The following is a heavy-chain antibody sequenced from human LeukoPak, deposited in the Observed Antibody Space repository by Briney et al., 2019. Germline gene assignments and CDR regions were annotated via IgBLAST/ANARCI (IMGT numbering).Heavy chain of an antibody. J-gene: IGHJ3*02. D-gene: IGHD3-22*01. CDR1: GYTLTELS. CDR2: FDPEDGET. V-gene: IGHV1-24*01. CDR3: ARGYYDSSGAFDI. Sequence: ASVKVSCKVSGYTLTELSMHWVRQAPGKGLEWMGGFDPEDGETIYAQKFQGRVTMTEDTSTDTAYMELRSLRSDDTAVYYCARGYYDSSGAFDIWGQGTMVTVSS.